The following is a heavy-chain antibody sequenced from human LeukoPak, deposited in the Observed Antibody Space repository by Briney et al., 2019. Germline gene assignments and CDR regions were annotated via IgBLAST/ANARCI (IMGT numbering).Heavy chain of an antibody. CDR3: ARGTVVPAVREYNWFDP. V-gene: IGHV1-18*01. D-gene: IGHD2-2*01. J-gene: IGHJ5*02. CDR1: GYTFTSYG. CDR2: ISAYNGNT. Sequence: ASVKVSCKASGYTFTSYGISWVRQAPGQGLEWMGWISAYNGNTNYAQKFPGRVTMTTDTSTSTAYMELRSLRSEDTAVYYCARGTVVPAVREYNWFDPWGQGTLVTVSS.